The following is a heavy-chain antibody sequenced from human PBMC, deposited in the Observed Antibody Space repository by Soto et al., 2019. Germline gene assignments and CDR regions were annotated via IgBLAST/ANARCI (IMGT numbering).Heavy chain of an antibody. J-gene: IGHJ6*02. D-gene: IGHD3-10*01. CDR2: IYHSGST. CDR1: GGSISSGGYS. Sequence: SETLSLTCAVSGGSISSGGYSWSWVRQPPGKGLEWIGEIYHSGSTNYNPSLKSRVTISVDKSNNQFSLKLSSVTAADTAVYYCAREPGLRGMDVWGQGTTVTVSS. V-gene: IGHV4-4*02. CDR3: AREPGLRGMDV.